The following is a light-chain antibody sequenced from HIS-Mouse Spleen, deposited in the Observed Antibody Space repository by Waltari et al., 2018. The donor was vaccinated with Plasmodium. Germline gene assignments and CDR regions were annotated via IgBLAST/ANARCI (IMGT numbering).Light chain of an antibody. V-gene: IGLV2-11*01. Sequence: QSALTQPRPVSGSPGQTVTISCTGTSRDVGGYNYVSWYTQHPGKAPKLMIYDVSKRPSGVPDRFSGSKSGNTASLTISGLQAEDEADYYCCSYAGSYTYVFGTGTKVTVL. CDR3: CSYAGSYTYV. CDR1: SRDVGGYNY. CDR2: DVS. J-gene: IGLJ1*01.